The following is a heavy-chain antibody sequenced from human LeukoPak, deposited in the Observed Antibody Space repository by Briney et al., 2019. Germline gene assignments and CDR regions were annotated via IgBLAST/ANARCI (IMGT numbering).Heavy chain of an antibody. D-gene: IGHD4-17*01. V-gene: IGHV3-74*01. Sequence: PGGSLRLSCAASGFTFSSYWMHWVRQAPGKGLVRVSRISSDGSSTSYADSVKGRFTISRDNAKNTLYLQINSLSAEDTAVYYCARARLGNGDTVDYWGQGTLVTVSS. J-gene: IGHJ4*02. CDR2: ISSDGSST. CDR1: GFTFSSYW. CDR3: ARARLGNGDTVDY.